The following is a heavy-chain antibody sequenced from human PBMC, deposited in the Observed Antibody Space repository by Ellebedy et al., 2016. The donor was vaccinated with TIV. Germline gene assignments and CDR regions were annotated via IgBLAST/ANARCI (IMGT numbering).Heavy chain of an antibody. V-gene: IGHV4-59*01. Sequence: MPSETLSLTCTVSGASISGYYLGWIRQPPGKTLEWIGYIYYSGSTNYNPSLKSRVTISVDTSKNQFSLNLSSVTAADTAVYYCARVSRYFEYWGQGILVPVSS. CDR2: IYYSGST. CDR1: GASISGYY. J-gene: IGHJ4*02. CDR3: ARVSRYFEY.